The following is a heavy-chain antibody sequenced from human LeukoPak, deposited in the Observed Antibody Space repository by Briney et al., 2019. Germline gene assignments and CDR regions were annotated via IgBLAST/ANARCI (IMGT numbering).Heavy chain of an antibody. Sequence: SETLSLTCTVSGGSISSYYWSWIRQPPGKGLEWIGYIYYSGSTNYNPSLKSRVTMSVDTSKNQFSLKLSSVTAADTAVYYCARDLSGWSQGYGMDVWGQGTTVTVSS. CDR2: IYYSGST. D-gene: IGHD6-19*01. V-gene: IGHV4-59*01. CDR3: ARDLSGWSQGYGMDV. J-gene: IGHJ6*02. CDR1: GGSISSYY.